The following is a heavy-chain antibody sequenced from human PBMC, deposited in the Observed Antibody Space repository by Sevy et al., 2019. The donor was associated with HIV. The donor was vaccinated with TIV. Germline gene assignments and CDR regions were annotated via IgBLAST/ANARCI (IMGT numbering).Heavy chain of an antibody. CDR3: AKSSLLYGDYHFDQ. Sequence: GGSLRLSCAASGFTFNIYSMNWVRQAPGKGLEWVSYITSDLRTIYYADSVKGRFTISRDNAQKSLYLQMNSLRAEDTAVYYCAKSSLLYGDYHFDQWGQGTLVTVSS. D-gene: IGHD4-17*01. CDR2: ITSDLRTI. J-gene: IGHJ4*02. CDR1: GFTFNIYS. V-gene: IGHV3-48*01.